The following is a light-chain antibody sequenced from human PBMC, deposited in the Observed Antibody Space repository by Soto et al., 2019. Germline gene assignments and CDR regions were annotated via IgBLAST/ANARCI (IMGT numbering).Light chain of an antibody. Sequence: EIVMTQSPATLSVSPGERATLSCRAGQSVSGNLAWYQQKPGQAPRLLIYGASTRATGIPARFSGSGSGTDFTLTISSLQSEDFAVYYCQQYNNWPPWTFGQGTKVEIK. CDR3: QQYNNWPPWT. J-gene: IGKJ1*01. CDR1: QSVSGN. CDR2: GAS. V-gene: IGKV3-15*01.